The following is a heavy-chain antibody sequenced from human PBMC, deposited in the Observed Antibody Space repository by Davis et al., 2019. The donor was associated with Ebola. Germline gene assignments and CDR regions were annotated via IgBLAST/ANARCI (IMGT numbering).Heavy chain of an antibody. CDR3: ASVRGVIIDEYYYYYGMDV. CDR1: GGSFSGYY. CDR2: INHSGST. D-gene: IGHD3-10*01. J-gene: IGHJ6*04. V-gene: IGHV4-34*01. Sequence: GSLRLSCAVYGGSFSGYYWSWIRQPPGKGLEWIGEINHSGSTNYNPSLKSLVTISVDTSKNQFSLKLSSVTAAETAVYYCASVRGVIIDEYYYYYGMDVWGKGTTVTVSS.